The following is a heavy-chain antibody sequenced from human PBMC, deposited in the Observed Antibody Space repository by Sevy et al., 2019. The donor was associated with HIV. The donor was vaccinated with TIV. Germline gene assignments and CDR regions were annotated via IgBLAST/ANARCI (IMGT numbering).Heavy chain of an antibody. CDR2: IHPADSDT. J-gene: IGHJ4*02. V-gene: IGHV5-51*01. CDR1: GYNFSPYW. Sequence: GESLKISCKGTGYNFSPYWIGWVRQMPGQGLEWMGIIHPADSDTGYSPSFEGQVTISADKSIGTVYLQWSSLKASDTAIYYCARQGDLDYFDYWGQGTLVTVSS. CDR3: ARQGDLDYFDY. D-gene: IGHD3-10*01.